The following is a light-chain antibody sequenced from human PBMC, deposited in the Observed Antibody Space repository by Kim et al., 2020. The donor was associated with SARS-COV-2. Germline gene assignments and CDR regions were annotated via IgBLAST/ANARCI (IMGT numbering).Light chain of an antibody. CDR3: SSYTSSSTPVL. J-gene: IGLJ2*01. V-gene: IGLV2-14*03. CDR1: SSEVGGYNY. Sequence: SSPLSCTGTSSEVGGYNYVSWYQQHPDKAPKLMIYDVSNRPSGVSNRFSGSKSGNTASLTISGLQAEDEADDYCSSYTSSSTPVLFGGGTQLTVL. CDR2: DVS.